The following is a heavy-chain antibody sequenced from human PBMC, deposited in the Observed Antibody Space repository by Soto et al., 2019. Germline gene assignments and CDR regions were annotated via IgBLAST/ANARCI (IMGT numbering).Heavy chain of an antibody. CDR3: AKSGSSSWTTSDY. CDR2: ISYHGSNS. D-gene: IGHD6-13*01. Sequence: VGSLRLSCAASGFTFSVYGMHWVRQAPGKGLEWVAVISYHGSNSYYADSVKGRFTISRDNSKNTLYLQMNSLRAEDTAVYYCAKSGSSSWTTSDYWGQGTLVTVSS. J-gene: IGHJ4*02. V-gene: IGHV3-30*18. CDR1: GFTFSVYG.